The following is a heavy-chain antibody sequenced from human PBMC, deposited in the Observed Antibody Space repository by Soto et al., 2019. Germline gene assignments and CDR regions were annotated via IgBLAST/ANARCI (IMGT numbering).Heavy chain of an antibody. CDR2: IWYDGSNK. V-gene: IGHV3-33*01. J-gene: IGHJ5*02. D-gene: IGHD4-4*01. CDR1: GFTFSSYG. CDR3: AREVTTVTTSWFDP. Sequence: GGSLRLSCAASGFTFSSYGMHWVRQAPGKGLEWVAVIWYDGSNKYYADSVKGRFTISRDNSKNTLYLQMNSLRAEDTAVYYCAREVTTVTTSWFDPWGQGTLVTVSS.